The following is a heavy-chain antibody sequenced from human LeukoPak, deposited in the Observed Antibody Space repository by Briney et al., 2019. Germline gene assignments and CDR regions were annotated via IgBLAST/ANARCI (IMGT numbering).Heavy chain of an antibody. Sequence: PGGSLRLSCAASGFTFSRYWMHWVRQAPGKGLVWVSRINSDGSSTSYADSVKGRFTISRDNAKNTLYLQMNSLRAEDTAVYYCVRDYDYYDSSGYYDYWGQGTLVTVSS. CDR2: INSDGSST. CDR1: GFTFSRYW. J-gene: IGHJ4*02. V-gene: IGHV3-74*01. CDR3: VRDYDYYDSSGYYDY. D-gene: IGHD3-22*01.